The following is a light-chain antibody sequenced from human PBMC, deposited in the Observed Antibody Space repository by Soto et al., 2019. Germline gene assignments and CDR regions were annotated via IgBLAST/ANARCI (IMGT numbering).Light chain of an antibody. V-gene: IGLV2-14*03. CDR3: SEFTTRTIHV. CDR2: DVT. Sequence: QSALTQPASVSGSPGQSITISCTGTSSDVGGYNHVSWYQHYPGKAPKLIIYDVTNRPSGVSNRFSGSKSGNTASLTISGLQAEDEADYLCSEFTTRTIHVFGTRTKVTDL. CDR1: SSDVGGYNH. J-gene: IGLJ1*01.